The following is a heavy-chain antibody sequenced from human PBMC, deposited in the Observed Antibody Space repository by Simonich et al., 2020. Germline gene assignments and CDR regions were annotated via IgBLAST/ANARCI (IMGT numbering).Heavy chain of an antibody. CDR3: ARVGYSNYYYYGMDV. J-gene: IGHJ6*02. CDR2: IYHSEST. V-gene: IGHV4-38-2*01. Sequence: QVQLQESGPGLVKPSETLSLTCAVSGYSISSGYYWGWIRQPPGKGLEWIGSIYHSESTYYNPSHKIRVTISVDTSKNQCSLKLSSVTAADTAVYYCARVGYSNYYYYGMDVWGQGTTVTVSS. D-gene: IGHD6-13*01. CDR1: GYSISSGYY.